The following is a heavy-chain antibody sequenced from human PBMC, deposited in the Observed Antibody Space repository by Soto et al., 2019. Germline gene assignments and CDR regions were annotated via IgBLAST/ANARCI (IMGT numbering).Heavy chain of an antibody. V-gene: IGHV3-66*01. CDR3: AVKDGYKKRYYYGMDV. Sequence: GGSLRLSCAASGFTVSSNYMSWVRQAPGKGLEWVSGIYSGGSTYYADSVKGRLAISRDNSKNTLYLQRNSLNAEETAVYDCAVKDGYKKRYYYGMDVWGQGTTVTVSS. CDR2: IYSGGST. CDR1: GFTVSSNY. J-gene: IGHJ6*02. D-gene: IGHD5-12*01.